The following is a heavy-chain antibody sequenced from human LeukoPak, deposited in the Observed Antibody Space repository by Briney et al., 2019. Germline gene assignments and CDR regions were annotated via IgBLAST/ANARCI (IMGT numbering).Heavy chain of an antibody. J-gene: IGHJ4*02. CDR1: GFSVSSNY. Sequence: GGSLRLSCAASGFSVSSNYMSWVRQAPGKGLEWVSVIYSGGNTYYAGSVKGRFTSSRDNSKNTLYLQMNSLKAEDTAVYYCAKGSGRYCSGGTCYSVYWGQGTLVTVSS. CDR2: IYSGGNT. V-gene: IGHV3-53*01. CDR3: AKGSGRYCSGGTCYSVY. D-gene: IGHD2-15*01.